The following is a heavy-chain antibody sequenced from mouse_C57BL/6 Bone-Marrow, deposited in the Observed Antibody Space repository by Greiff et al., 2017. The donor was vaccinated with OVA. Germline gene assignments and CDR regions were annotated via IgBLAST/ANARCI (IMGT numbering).Heavy chain of an antibody. CDR1: GYAFSSSW. V-gene: IGHV1-82*01. J-gene: IGHJ1*03. Sequence: VQLQQSGPELVKPGASVKISCTASGYAFSSSWMNWVKQRPGKGLEWIGRIYPGDGDTNYHGKFKGKATLTADKSSSTAYMQLSSLTSEDAEVDFCSRVYYCPFWYFDVWGTGTTVTVSS. CDR2: IYPGDGDT. D-gene: IGHD1-1*01. CDR3: SRVYYCPFWYFDV.